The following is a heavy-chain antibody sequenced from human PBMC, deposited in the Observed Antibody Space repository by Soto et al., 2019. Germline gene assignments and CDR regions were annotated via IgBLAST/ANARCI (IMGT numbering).Heavy chain of an antibody. CDR2: ISGSGGST. V-gene: IGHV3-23*01. CDR1: GFTFSSYA. CDR3: ARRSVATTVFGDPRFDP. D-gene: IGHD3-10*02. Sequence: EVQLLESGGGLAQPGGSLRLSCAASGFTFSSYAMSWVRQAPGKGLEWVSGISGSGGSTDYADSVKGRFTISRDNSKNPRSVLMNAPGAESTAGYYRARRSVATTVFGDPRFDPWGQGTLVTVSS. J-gene: IGHJ5*02.